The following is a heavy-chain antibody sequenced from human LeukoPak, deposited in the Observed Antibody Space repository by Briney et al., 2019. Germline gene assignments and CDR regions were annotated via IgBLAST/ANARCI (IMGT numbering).Heavy chain of an antibody. CDR1: GFTFSSYS. CDR2: ISSSNNDI. D-gene: IGHD3-9*01. V-gene: IGHV3-21*01. CDR3: ARDGDYDILTGYGAFDI. J-gene: IGHJ3*02. Sequence: GGSLRLSCAASGFTFSSYSMNWVRQARGKGLEWVSSISSSNNDIYYADSVKGRFTISRDNAKNSLYLQMNSLRAEDTAVYYCARDGDYDILTGYGAFDIWGQGTMVTVSS.